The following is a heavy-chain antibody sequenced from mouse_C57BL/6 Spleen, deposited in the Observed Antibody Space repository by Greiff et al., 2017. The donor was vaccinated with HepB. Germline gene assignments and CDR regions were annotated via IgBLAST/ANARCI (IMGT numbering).Heavy chain of an antibody. V-gene: IGHV14-1*01. CDR3: TTITTVVEMDY. Sequence: VQLQQSGAELVRPGASVKLSCTASGFNIKDYYMHWVKQRPEQGLEWIGRIDPEDGDTEYAPKFQGKATMTADTSSNTAYLQLISLTSEDTAVYYCTTITTVVEMDYWGQGTTLTVSS. D-gene: IGHD1-1*01. CDR1: GFNIKDYY. J-gene: IGHJ2*01. CDR2: IDPEDGDT.